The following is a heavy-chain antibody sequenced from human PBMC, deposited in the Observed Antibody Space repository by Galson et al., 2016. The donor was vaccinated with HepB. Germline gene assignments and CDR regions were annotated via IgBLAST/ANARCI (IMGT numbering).Heavy chain of an antibody. J-gene: IGHJ4*01. V-gene: IGHV3-30*04. Sequence: SLRLSCAASGFRFGTYAMHWVRQAPGKGLEWVAGISNDGNNKYYIDSAKGRFTISRDNFRNTLYLQLSSLRAEDKGVYYCARDGGAAWIQLWFDNWGHGTVVTVSP. CDR2: ISNDGNNK. CDR3: ARDGGAAWIQLWFDN. CDR1: GFRFGTYA. D-gene: IGHD5-18*01.